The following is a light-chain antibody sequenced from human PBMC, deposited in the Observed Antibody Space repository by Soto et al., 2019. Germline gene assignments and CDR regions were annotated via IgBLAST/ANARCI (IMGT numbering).Light chain of an antibody. V-gene: IGKV3-11*01. CDR1: QSVRTS. CDR3: QQRNVWPPIT. J-gene: IGKJ5*01. CDR2: DAS. Sequence: EVVLTQSPATLSLSPGERATLSCRASQSVRTSLAWYPPKPCQAPRLVIYDASLRANGVPARFGGSGSGTDFTLTINSLEPEDFAVYYCQQRNVWPPITFGQGTRLEIK.